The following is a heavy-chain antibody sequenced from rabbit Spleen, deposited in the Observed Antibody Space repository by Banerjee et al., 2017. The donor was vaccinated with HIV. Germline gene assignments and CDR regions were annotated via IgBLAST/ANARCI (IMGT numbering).Heavy chain of an antibody. J-gene: IGHJ4*01. CDR3: ARRDNWNMGFDL. D-gene: IGHD3-1*01. CDR2: IDTGSSGFT. CDR1: Y. Sequence: YMCWVRQAPGKGLEWIACIDTGSSGFTYFASWAKGRFTISKTSSTTVTLQLNSLTAADTATYFCARRDNWNMGFDLWGPGTLVTVS. V-gene: IGHV1S40*01.